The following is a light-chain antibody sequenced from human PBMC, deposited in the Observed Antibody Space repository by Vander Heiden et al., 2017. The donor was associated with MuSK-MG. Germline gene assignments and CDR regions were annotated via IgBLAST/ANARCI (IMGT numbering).Light chain of an antibody. V-gene: IGKV1-5*03. CDR2: KAS. Sequence: DIQMTQSPSILSASVGDRVTITCRASQSINDWLAWYQQKPGKAPKLLIYKASSLESGVPSRFRGSGSGTEFTLAISSLQPDASATYYCQRYRGGWTTFGQGTKVEIK. CDR3: QRYRGGWTT. CDR1: QSINDW. J-gene: IGKJ1*01.